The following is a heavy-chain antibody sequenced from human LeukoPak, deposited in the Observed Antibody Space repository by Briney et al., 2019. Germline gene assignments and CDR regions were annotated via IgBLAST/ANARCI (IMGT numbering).Heavy chain of an antibody. CDR2: IRYDGSNK. CDR1: GFTFSSYG. CDR3: ARFGESNGYYVDY. Sequence: GGSLRLSCAASGFTFSSYGMHWVRQAPGKGLEWVAFIRYDGSNKYYADSVKGRFTISRDNSKNTLYLQMNSLRAEDTAVYYCARFGESNGYYVDYWGQGTLVTVSS. D-gene: IGHD3-22*01. J-gene: IGHJ4*02. V-gene: IGHV3-30*02.